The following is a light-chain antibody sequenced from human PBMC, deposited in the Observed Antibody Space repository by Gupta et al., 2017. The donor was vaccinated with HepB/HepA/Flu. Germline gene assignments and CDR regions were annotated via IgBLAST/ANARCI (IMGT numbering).Light chain of an antibody. Sequence: QPAVTSEPPSTVSPIGTVTLTCGSSTGAVTDAHYPYWFQQRPGQAPDSLIFNTNKRHSWTPARFSGSLLGGKAALTLSGAHSEDEAEYYCLLQFGEIRVFGRGTRLTVL. V-gene: IGLV7-46*01. CDR1: TGAVTDAHY. J-gene: IGLJ3*02. CDR3: LLQFGEIRV. CDR2: NTN.